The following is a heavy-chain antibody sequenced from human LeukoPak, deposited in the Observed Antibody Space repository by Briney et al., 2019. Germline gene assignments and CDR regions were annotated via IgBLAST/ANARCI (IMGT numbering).Heavy chain of an antibody. V-gene: IGHV1-18*01. Sequence: ASVKVSCKASGYTFPNYGISWVRQAPGQGLEWMGWISTYDGNTNYAQKLQGRVTMTTDTSTNTAYMALRSLRSDDTAVYYCASDHLSIEATGTRYWGQGTLVTVSS. D-gene: IGHD6-13*01. J-gene: IGHJ4*02. CDR2: ISTYDGNT. CDR1: GYTFPNYG. CDR3: ASDHLSIEATGTRY.